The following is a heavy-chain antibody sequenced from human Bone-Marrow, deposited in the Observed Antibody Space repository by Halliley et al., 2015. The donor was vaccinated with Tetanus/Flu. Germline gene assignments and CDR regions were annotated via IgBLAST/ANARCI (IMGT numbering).Heavy chain of an antibody. Sequence: TLSLTCTVSGGSTSRHYWSWIRQPPGKGLEWIGYIYYSGSSNYNPSLKSRATMSLDMSKSQFSLRLASVTAADTAVYYCARGNGEATTAHYFDSWGQGTLVTVSS. V-gene: IGHV4-59*11. CDR1: GGSTSRHY. J-gene: IGHJ4*02. CDR2: IYYSGSS. CDR3: ARGNGEATTAHYFDS. D-gene: IGHD4-17*01.